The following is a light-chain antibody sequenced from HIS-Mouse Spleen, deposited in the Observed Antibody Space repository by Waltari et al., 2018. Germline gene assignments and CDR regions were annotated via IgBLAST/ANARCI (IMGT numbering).Light chain of an antibody. Sequence: DIQMTQSPSSLSASVGDSVTITCRASQSISSYLNWYQQKPGKAPKLLIYAASSLQSGVPSRFSGSGSGTDFTLTISSLQPEDFATYYCQQSYSTGLTFGGGTKVEIK. CDR2: AAS. J-gene: IGKJ4*01. CDR1: QSISSY. V-gene: IGKV1-39*01. CDR3: QQSYSTGLT.